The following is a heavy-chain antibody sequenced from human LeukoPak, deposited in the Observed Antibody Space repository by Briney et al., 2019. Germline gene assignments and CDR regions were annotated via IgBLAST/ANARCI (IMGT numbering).Heavy chain of an antibody. CDR3: ARGVPLYYYYMDV. Sequence: GGSLRLSCAASGFTYSSYSMNWVRQAPGKGLEWVSSISSSSSYIYYADSVKGRFTISRDNAKNSLYLQMNSLRAEDTAVYYCARGVPLYYYYMDVRGKGTTVTVSS. J-gene: IGHJ6*03. CDR2: ISSSSSYI. V-gene: IGHV3-21*01. D-gene: IGHD5/OR15-5a*01. CDR1: GFTYSSYS.